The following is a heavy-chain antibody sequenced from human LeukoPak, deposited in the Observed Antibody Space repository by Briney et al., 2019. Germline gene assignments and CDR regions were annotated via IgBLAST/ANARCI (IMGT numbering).Heavy chain of an antibody. CDR3: ATKYSVAVAANPPYFDY. V-gene: IGHV4-34*01. D-gene: IGHD6-19*01. J-gene: IGHJ4*02. CDR1: GGSLSGYY. Sequence: SETLSLTCGVYGGSLSGYYWSWIRQTPGRGLEWIEEINQSGRTNYNPSLKSRVTISVDTSKNQFSLKLGSVTAADTGVYYCATKYSVAVAANPPYFDYWGQGTLVTVSS. CDR2: INQSGRT.